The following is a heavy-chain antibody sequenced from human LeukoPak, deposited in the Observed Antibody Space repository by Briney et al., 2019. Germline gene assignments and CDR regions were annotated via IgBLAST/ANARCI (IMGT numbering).Heavy chain of an antibody. V-gene: IGHV3-30*02. CDR2: VGWDGSEK. J-gene: IGHJ4*02. CDR1: GFTFSDYG. D-gene: IGHD3-3*01. Sequence: GGSLRLSCAASGFTFSDYGMHWLRQAPGKGLGWVAFVGWDGSEKHYGESAKGRFTISRDNSKNTLYLQMNSLRAEDTAVYYCATDYDFWSGYPAFDYWGQGTLVTVSS. CDR3: ATDYDFWSGYPAFDY.